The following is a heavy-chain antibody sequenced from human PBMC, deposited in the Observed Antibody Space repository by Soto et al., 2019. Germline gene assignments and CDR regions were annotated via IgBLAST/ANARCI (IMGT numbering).Heavy chain of an antibody. D-gene: IGHD3-3*01. J-gene: IGHJ5*02. V-gene: IGHV4-39*01. Sequence: SETLSLTCTVSGGSISSSSYYWGWIRQPPGKGLEWIGSIYYSGSTYYNPSLKSRVTISVDTSKNQFSLKLSSVTAADTAVYYCARHPAGNYDFWSRFDPWGQGTLVTVSS. CDR3: ARHPAGNYDFWSRFDP. CDR1: GGSISSSSYY. CDR2: IYYSGST.